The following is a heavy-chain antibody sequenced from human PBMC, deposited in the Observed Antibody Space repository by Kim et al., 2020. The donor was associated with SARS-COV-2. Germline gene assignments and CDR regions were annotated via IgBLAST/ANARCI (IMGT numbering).Heavy chain of an antibody. V-gene: IGHV5-51*01. CDR3: ARLIGSGSYYIQDNWFDP. J-gene: IGHJ5*02. CDR2: IYPGDSDT. Sequence: GESLKISCKGSGYSFTSYWIGWVRQMPGKGLEWMGIIYPGDSDTRYSPSFQGQVTISADKSISTAYLQWSSLKASDTAMYYCARLIGSGSYYIQDNWFDPWGQGTLVTVSS. D-gene: IGHD3-10*01. CDR1: GYSFTSYW.